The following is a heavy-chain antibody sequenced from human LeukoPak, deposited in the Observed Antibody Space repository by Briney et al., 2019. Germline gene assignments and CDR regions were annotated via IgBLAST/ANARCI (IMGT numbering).Heavy chain of an antibody. D-gene: IGHD7-27*01. Sequence: GGSLRLSCTASGFTFGNYAMSFFRQAPGKGLEWISIIRSKGYGGATEYAASVKGRFTMSRDDSKGIAYLQMDSLKTEDTAVYYCARNWVSGSFDYWGQGTLVTVSS. J-gene: IGHJ4*02. CDR3: ARNWVSGSFDY. CDR1: GFTFGNYA. V-gene: IGHV3-49*03. CDR2: IRSKGYGGAT.